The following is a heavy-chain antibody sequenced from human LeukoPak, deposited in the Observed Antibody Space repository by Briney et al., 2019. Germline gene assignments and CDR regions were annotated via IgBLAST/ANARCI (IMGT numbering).Heavy chain of an antibody. J-gene: IGHJ5*02. V-gene: IGHV4-59*01. Sequence: SETLSLTCTVSGGSIRSYYWSWIRQPPGKGLEWIGYIYFSGSTNYNLSFKSRVTISVDTSKNQFSLKLSSVTAADTALYYCARVNYGWFDPWGQGTLVTVSS. CDR2: IYFSGST. CDR3: ARVNYGWFDP. D-gene: IGHD4-11*01. CDR1: GGSIRSYY.